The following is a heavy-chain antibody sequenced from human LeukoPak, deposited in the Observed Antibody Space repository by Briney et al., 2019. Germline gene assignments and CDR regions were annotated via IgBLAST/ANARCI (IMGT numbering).Heavy chain of an antibody. D-gene: IGHD3-16*01. CDR2: IYYSGSH. V-gene: IGHV4-59*12. CDR3: ARVGDYALKE. J-gene: IGHJ4*02. Sequence: SETLSLTCTVSGGSISSYYWSWIRQPPGKGLEWIGYIYYSGSHNYNPSLKSRGTMSLDTSKNQFSLKLSSVTAADTAVYYCARVGDYALKEWGQGTLVTVSS. CDR1: GGSISSYY.